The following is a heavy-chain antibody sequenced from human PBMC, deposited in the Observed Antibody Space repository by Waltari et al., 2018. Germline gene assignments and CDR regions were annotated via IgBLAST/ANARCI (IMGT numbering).Heavy chain of an antibody. J-gene: IGHJ5*02. CDR2: IYTSGST. D-gene: IGHD1-26*01. CDR3: ARRSITGAPNWFDP. V-gene: IGHV4-61*02. CDR1: GGSISSGSYY. Sequence: QVQLQESGPGLVKPSQTLSLTCTVSGGSISSGSYYWSWIRQPAGKGLEWIGRIYTSGSTNYNPSLKSRVTISVDTSKNQFSLKLSSVNAADTAVYYCARRSITGAPNWFDPWGQGTLVTVSS.